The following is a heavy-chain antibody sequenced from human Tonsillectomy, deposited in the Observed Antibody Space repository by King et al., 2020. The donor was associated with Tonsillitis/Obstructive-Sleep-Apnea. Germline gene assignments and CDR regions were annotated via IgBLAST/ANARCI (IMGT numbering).Heavy chain of an antibody. CDR3: ARDGAAAERPFDY. D-gene: IGHD2-15*01. CDR1: GFTFNNYG. CDR2: IWYDGSNK. J-gene: IGHJ4*02. Sequence: VQLVESGGGVVQPGRSLRLSCAASGFTFNNYGMHWVRQAPGKGLEGGAVIWYDGSNKYYADSVKGRFTISRDNSKNTLYLQMNNLRVEDTAVYYCARDGAAAERPFDYWGQGTLVTVSS. V-gene: IGHV3-33*01.